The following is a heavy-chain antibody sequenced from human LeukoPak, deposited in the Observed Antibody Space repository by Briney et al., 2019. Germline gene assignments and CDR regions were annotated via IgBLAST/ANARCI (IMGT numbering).Heavy chain of an antibody. CDR1: GFTFSSYS. J-gene: IGHJ4*02. CDR2: ISSSSSYI. V-gene: IGHV3-21*01. D-gene: IGHD2-21*02. Sequence: GGSLRLSCAASGFTFSSYSMNWVRQAPGKGLEWVSSISSSSSYIYYADSVKGRFTISRDNAKNSLYLQMNSLRAEDTAVYYCARATRHIVVVTAPYYFDYWGQGTLVTVSS. CDR3: ARATRHIVVVTAPYYFDY.